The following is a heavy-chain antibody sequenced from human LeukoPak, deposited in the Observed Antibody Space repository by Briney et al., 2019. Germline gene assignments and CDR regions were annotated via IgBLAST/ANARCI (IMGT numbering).Heavy chain of an antibody. Sequence: PGGSLRLSCAASGFTFNNYAMSWVRQAPGKGLEWVSGISGSGGTTYYADSVTGRFTISRGTSKNTLYLQVNSLRAEDTAVYYCAKGSSPFDYWGQGTLVTVSS. CDR3: AKGSSPFDY. V-gene: IGHV3-23*01. CDR2: ISGSGGTT. D-gene: IGHD1-26*01. CDR1: GFTFNNYA. J-gene: IGHJ4*02.